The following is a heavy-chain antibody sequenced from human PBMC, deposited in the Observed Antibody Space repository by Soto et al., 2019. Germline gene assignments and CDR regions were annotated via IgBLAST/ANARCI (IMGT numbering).Heavy chain of an antibody. CDR1: GGSISSYY. D-gene: IGHD3-10*01. CDR3: ARSGRITMVRGLDY. CDR2: IYYSGST. J-gene: IGHJ4*02. Sequence: SETLSLTCTVSGGSISSYYWSWIRQPPGKGLEWIGYIYYSGSTNYNPSLKSRVTISVDTSKNQFSLKLSSVTAADTVVYYCARSGRITMVRGLDYWGQGTLVTVSS. V-gene: IGHV4-59*01.